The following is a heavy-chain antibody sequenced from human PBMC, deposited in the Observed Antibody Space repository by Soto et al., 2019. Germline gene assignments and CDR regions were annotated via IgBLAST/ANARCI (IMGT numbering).Heavy chain of an antibody. CDR1: GFTFSSYG. V-gene: IGHV3-30*18. CDR3: AKDPVAVTGSFIDF. D-gene: IGHD3-9*01. J-gene: IGHJ4*02. CDR2: ISYDGSNK. Sequence: WVLRLSCAASGFTFSSYGMHWVRQAPGKGLEWVAVISYDGSNKYYADSVKGRFTISRDNSKNTLYLQMNSLRAEDTAVYYCAKDPVAVTGSFIDFWGQGTLVTVSS.